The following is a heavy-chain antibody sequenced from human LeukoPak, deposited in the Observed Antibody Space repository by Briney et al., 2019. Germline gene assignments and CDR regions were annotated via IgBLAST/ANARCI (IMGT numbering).Heavy chain of an antibody. CDR3: ARVVVPAADFDY. CDR1: GYTFTGYY. J-gene: IGHJ4*02. CDR2: INPNRGGT. V-gene: IGHV1-2*02. Sequence: ASVKVSCKASGYTFTGYYMHWVRQAPGQGLEWMGWINPNRGGTNYAQKFQGRVTMTRDTSISTAYMELSRLRSDDTAVYYCARVVVPAADFDYWGQGTLATVSS. D-gene: IGHD2-2*01.